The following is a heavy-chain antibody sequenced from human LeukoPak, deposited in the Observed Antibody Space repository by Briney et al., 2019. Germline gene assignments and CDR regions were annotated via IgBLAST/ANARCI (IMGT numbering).Heavy chain of an antibody. CDR2: VYHTGTT. CDR3: ARHGSGWYADFDY. D-gene: IGHD6-19*01. CDR1: GGSIKSYY. V-gene: IGHV4-59*01. Sequence: SETLSLTCTVSGGSIKSYYWNWFRQPPGKRLEWIGYVYHTGTTNYTPSLKSRVSISIDTSKSQFSLNLSSVTAADTAVYYCARHGSGWYADFDYWGQGTLVTVSS. J-gene: IGHJ4*02.